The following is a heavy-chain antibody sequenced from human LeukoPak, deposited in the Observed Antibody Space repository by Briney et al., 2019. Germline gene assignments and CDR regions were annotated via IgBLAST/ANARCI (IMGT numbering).Heavy chain of an antibody. V-gene: IGHV3-66*01. Sequence: GGSLRLSCAASGFTVSSNYMSWVRQAPGKGLEWVSVIYSGGNTYYADSVKGRFTISRDNSKNTLYLQMNSLRAEDTAVYYCARGLVATQRGYYYYMDVWGQGTTVTVSS. J-gene: IGHJ6*02. CDR3: ARGLVATQRGYYYYMDV. CDR1: GFTVSSNY. D-gene: IGHD5-12*01. CDR2: IYSGGNT.